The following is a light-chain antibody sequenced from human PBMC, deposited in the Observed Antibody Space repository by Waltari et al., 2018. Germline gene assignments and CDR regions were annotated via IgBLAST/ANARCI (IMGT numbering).Light chain of an antibody. Sequence: EIVLPQSPGTLSLPPGARATPSCRASQSVSSSYLAWYQQQPGQAPRLLIYGASSRATGIPDRFSGSGSGTDFTLTISRLEPEDFAVYYCQQYGSSRSFGQGTKLEIK. CDR1: QSVSSSY. CDR2: GAS. J-gene: IGKJ2*01. V-gene: IGKV3-20*01. CDR3: QQYGSSRS.